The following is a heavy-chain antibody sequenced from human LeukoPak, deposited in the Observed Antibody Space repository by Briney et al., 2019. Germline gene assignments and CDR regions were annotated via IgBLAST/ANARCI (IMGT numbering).Heavy chain of an antibody. D-gene: IGHD3-9*01. V-gene: IGHV4-59*11. CDR3: ARGRYYDILTGYLYGYGAPFDY. Sequence: ASETLSLTCTVSGGSISSHYWSWIRQPPGKGLEWIGYIHYSGSTSYNPSLKSRVTISVDTSKNQFSLKLSSVTAADTAVYYCARGRYYDILTGYLYGYGAPFDYWGQGTLVTVSS. CDR2: IHYSGST. CDR1: GGSISSHY. J-gene: IGHJ4*02.